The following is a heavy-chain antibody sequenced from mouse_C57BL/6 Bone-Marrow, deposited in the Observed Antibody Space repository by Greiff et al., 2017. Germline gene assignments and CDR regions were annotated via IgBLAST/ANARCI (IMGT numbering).Heavy chain of an antibody. Sequence: VQLQQSGAELVRPGASVKLSRTASGFNIKDDYIHWVKQRPEQGLEWIGWIDPEIGDTEYASKFQGKATITSDTSSNTAYLQLSSLTSEDTAVYYCSSFDGNYFDFWGQGTPLTVAS. D-gene: IGHD2-3*01. CDR2: IDPEIGDT. CDR3: SSFDGNYFDF. V-gene: IGHV14-4*01. J-gene: IGHJ2*01. CDR1: GFNIKDDY.